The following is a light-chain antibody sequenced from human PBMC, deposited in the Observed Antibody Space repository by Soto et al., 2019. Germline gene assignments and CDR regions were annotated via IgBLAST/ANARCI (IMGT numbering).Light chain of an antibody. J-gene: IGKJ1*01. V-gene: IGKV4-1*01. Sequence: DIVMTQSPDSLAVSLGERATINCKSSQSVLYSSINKNYLAWYQQKPGQPPKLLIYWASTRESGVPDRFSGSGSGTDFTLTITSLQAEDVAVYYCQQYYSTPPAFGRGNKGEIK. CDR3: QQYYSTPPA. CDR2: WAS. CDR1: QSVLYSSINKNY.